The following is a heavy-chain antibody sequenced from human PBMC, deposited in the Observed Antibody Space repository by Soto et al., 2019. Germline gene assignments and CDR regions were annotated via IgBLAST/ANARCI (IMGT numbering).Heavy chain of an antibody. CDR1: GFTFSSYG. CDR2: ISYDGNNK. V-gene: IGHV3-30*18. Sequence: QVQLVESGGGVVQPGRSLRLSCAASGFTFSSYGMHWVRQAPGKGLEWVAVISYDGNNKYYADSVKGRFTISRDNSKNTLYLQMDRTGPEDKDVYYCAKWEGIGYGDYFLFGGGGQWGQGTLVTVSS. D-gene: IGHD4-17*01. J-gene: IGHJ4*02. CDR3: AKWEGIGYGDYFLFGGGGQ.